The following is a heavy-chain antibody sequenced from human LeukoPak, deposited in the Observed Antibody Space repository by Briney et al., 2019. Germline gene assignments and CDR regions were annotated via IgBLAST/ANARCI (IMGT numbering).Heavy chain of an antibody. D-gene: IGHD3-22*01. J-gene: IGHJ4*02. Sequence: SVKVSCKASGGTFSSYAISWVRQAPGQGLEWMGGIIPIFGTANYAQKFQGRVTITADESTSTAYMELGSLRSEDTAVYCCARAYYDPNYFDYWGQGTLVTVSS. CDR3: ARAYYDPNYFDY. V-gene: IGHV1-69*13. CDR1: GGTFSSYA. CDR2: IIPIFGTA.